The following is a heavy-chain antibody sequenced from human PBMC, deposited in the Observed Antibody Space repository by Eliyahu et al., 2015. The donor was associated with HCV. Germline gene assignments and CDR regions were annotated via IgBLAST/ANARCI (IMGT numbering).Heavy chain of an antibody. CDR3: AREGCSGGSCYSGPNYYYYGMDV. CDR2: IYSGGST. V-gene: IGHV3-53*04. J-gene: IGHJ6*02. CDR1: GFTVSSNY. D-gene: IGHD2-15*01. Sequence: EVQLVESGGGLVQPGGSLRLSCAASGFTVSSNYMSWVRQAPGKGLEWGSVIYSGGSTYYADSVKGRFTISRHNSKNTLYLQMNSLRAEDTAVYYCAREGCSGGSCYSGPNYYYYGMDVWGQGTTVTVSS.